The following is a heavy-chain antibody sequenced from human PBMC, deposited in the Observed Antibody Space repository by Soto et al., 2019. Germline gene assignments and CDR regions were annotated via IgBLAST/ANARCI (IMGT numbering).Heavy chain of an antibody. CDR1: GYTFTSYA. J-gene: IGHJ6*02. CDR3: ARDGNRGYDMDV. V-gene: IGHV1-3*01. CDR2: INAGNGNT. Sequence: ASVKVSCKASGYTFTSYAMHCVRQAPGQRLEWMGWINAGNGNTKYSQKFQGRFTISRDKAKNALLLQMNSLRDEDTAVYYCARDGNRGYDMDVWGQGTTVTVSS.